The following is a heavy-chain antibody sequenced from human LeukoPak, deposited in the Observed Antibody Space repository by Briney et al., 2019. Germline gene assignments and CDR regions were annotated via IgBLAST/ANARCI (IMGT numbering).Heavy chain of an antibody. CDR2: IYYSGST. D-gene: IGHD3-22*01. CDR3: ARPSDSSGYYYWFDI. J-gene: IGHJ3*02. CDR1: GGSISSYY. V-gene: IGHV4-59*08. Sequence: NPSETLSLTCTVSGGSISSYYWSWIRQPPGKGLEWIGYIYYSGSTNYNPSLKSRVTISVDTSKNQFSLKLSSVTAADTAVYYCARPSDSSGYYYWFDIWGQGTMVTVSS.